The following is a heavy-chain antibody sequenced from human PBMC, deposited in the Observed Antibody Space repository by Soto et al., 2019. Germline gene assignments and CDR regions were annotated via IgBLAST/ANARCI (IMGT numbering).Heavy chain of an antibody. J-gene: IGHJ4*02. CDR1: GFSFSNYA. CDR2: ISDSGGST. D-gene: IGHD6-13*01. Sequence: VQLLESGGGVVQPGGSLRLSCAASGFSFSNYAMSWVRQTPEKGLEWVSGISDSGGSTHYAGSVRGRFTISRDNSKNTLYLQMNSLRADDTAVYYCAKDRLPISAADLESWGQGTLVTVSS. V-gene: IGHV3-23*01. CDR3: AKDRLPISAADLES.